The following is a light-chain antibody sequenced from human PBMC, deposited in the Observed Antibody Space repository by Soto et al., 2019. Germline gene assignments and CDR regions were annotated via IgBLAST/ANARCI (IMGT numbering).Light chain of an antibody. J-gene: IGKJ1*01. CDR3: QQYYSYPRT. CDR2: AAS. CDR1: QGISSY. V-gene: IGKV1-8*01. Sequence: AIRMTQPPSSLSASTGDRVTITCRASQGISSYLAWYQQKPGEAAKLLIYAASTLQSGVPSRFSGSVSGADFTLTISCLQSEDFATYDCQQYYSYPRTFGQGTKVDI.